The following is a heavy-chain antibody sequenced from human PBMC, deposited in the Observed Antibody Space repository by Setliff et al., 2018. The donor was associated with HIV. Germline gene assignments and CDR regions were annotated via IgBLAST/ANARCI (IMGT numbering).Heavy chain of an antibody. CDR2: ISSSGSYI. D-gene: IGHD4-17*01. CDR1: GFTFIDYA. V-gene: IGHV3-21*01. CDR3: ARDYYGGFGDYDFGNYFDY. J-gene: IGHJ4*02. Sequence: GGSLRLSCAASGFTFIDYALNWVRQSPGKGLEWVSSISSSGSYIYYAGSLRGRFTISRDYASNSLYLEMNSLRVEDTAIYYCARDYYGGFGDYDFGNYFDYWGQGTLVTVSS.